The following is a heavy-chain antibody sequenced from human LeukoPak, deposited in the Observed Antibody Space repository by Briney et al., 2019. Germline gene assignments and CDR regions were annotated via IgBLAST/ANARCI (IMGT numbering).Heavy chain of an antibody. CDR1: GGIFNRYA. Sequence: GASVKVSFKASGGIFNRYAMSWVRQAPGQGLEWMGGVIPVFGSPNYPQKFQGRVTITADKATSTLYMELSSLRHEDTAVYYCARCPETVMISYYYYQCMDVWGRGTTVSVSS. CDR2: VIPVFGSP. V-gene: IGHV1-69*06. D-gene: IGHD3-16*01. CDR3: ARCPETVMISYYYYQCMDV. J-gene: IGHJ6*03.